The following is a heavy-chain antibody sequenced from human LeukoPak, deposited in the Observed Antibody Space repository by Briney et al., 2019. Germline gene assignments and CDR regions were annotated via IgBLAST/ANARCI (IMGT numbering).Heavy chain of an antibody. CDR3: ARDRSYDMSDY. CDR2: ISAYNGNT. V-gene: IGHV1-18*01. D-gene: IGHD3-9*01. CDR1: RYTLTSYG. Sequence: ASAKVSRKASRYTLTSYGISTVRQAPGHERKWVGWISAYNGNTNYAQKLQGRVTMTTDTSTSTAYIELRSLRSDDTAVYYCARDRSYDMSDYWGQGTLVTVSS. J-gene: IGHJ4*02.